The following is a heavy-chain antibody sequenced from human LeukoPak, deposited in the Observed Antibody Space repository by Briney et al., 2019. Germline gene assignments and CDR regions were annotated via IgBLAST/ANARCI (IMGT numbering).Heavy chain of an antibody. V-gene: IGHV3-23*01. D-gene: IGHD6-19*01. CDR2: ISDSGGST. J-gene: IGHJ4*02. CDR1: GFTFSSYD. CDR3: ATKGYSSGWYSFDY. Sequence: GGSLRLSCAASGFTFSSYDMTWVGQAPGKGLEWVSTISDSGGSTYYADSVKGRFTISRDNSKNTLYLQMNSLRAEDTAVYYCATKGYSSGWYSFDYWGQGTLVTVSS.